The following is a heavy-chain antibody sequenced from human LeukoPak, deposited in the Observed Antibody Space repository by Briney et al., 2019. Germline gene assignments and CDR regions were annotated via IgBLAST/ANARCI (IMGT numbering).Heavy chain of an antibody. V-gene: IGHV3-9*01. D-gene: IGHD6-13*01. Sequence: GRSLRLSCAASGFTFDDYAMHWVRQAPGKGLEWVSGISWNSGSIGYADSVKGRFTISRDNAKNSLYLQMNSLRAEDTALYYCAKGGSQSSSDFDYWGQGTLVTVSS. CDR1: GFTFDDYA. J-gene: IGHJ4*02. CDR2: ISWNSGSI. CDR3: AKGGSQSSSDFDY.